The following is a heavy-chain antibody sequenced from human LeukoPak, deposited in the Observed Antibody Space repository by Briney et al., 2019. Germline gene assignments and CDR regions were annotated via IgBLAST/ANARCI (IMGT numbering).Heavy chain of an antibody. CDR3: AREPLPSEYYFDY. D-gene: IGHD3-10*01. J-gene: IGHJ4*02. CDR2: IKQDGSEK. Sequence: GGSLRLSCAASGFTFSSYWMSWVRQAPGKGLEWVANIKQDGSEKYYVDSVKGRFTISRDNAKNSLYLQMNSLRAEDTAVYYCAREPLPSEYYFDYWGQGTLVTVSS. V-gene: IGHV3-7*01. CDR1: GFTFSSYW.